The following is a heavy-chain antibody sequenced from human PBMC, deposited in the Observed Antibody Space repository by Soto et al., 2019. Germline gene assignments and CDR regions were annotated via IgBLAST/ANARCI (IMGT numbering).Heavy chain of an antibody. CDR3: AREVVGPTTNWFDP. CDR1: GFMFGSHT. V-gene: IGHV3-21*06. D-gene: IGHD1-26*01. J-gene: IGHJ5*02. CDR2: ISSVSSYI. Sequence: EVQLVESGGGLVKPGGSVRLSCAASGFMFGSHTMTWVREAPGKGLEWVASISSVSSYIYYADSVKGRFTISRDNAKDSLYLQMDSLRAEDTAVYFCAREVVGPTTNWFDPWGQGTLVTVSS.